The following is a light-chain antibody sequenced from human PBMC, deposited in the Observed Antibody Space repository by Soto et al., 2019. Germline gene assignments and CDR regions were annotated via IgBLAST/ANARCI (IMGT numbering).Light chain of an antibody. CDR1: QSIGDS. V-gene: IGKV1-5*01. Sequence: IQKNQSPSILSAYEEDRVTITCRASQSIGDSLVWYQQKPGKAPYLLISDVSSLERGVPSRFSGSGSGTEFPLTISNLQPDDFATYYCQQYYSYLTFGGGAKVDIK. CDR2: DVS. J-gene: IGKJ4*01. CDR3: QQYYSYLT.